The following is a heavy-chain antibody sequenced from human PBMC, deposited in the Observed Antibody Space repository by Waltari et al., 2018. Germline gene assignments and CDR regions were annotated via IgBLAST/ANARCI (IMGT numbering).Heavy chain of an antibody. J-gene: IGHJ1*01. CDR3: ARDVLGGLH. V-gene: IGHV3-74*01. CDR1: GFTFSSYW. CDR2: FNSDGGSP. Sequence: EVQLVESGGGVVQPGGSLRLSGAASGFTFSSYWMHCVRQAPGKGLVWFSRFNSDGGSPSYAESLKCRFTISRDNAKNTLYLQMNSLRAEDTALYYCARDVLGGLHWGQGTLVTVSS. D-gene: IGHD3-16*01.